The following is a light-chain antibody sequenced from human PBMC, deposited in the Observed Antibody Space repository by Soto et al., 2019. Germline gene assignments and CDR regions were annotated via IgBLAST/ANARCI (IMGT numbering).Light chain of an antibody. Sequence: EIVLTQSPATLSLSPGERATLSCRASQSVSSYLAWYQQKPGQAPRLLIYDASNRATGIPARFSGSGSGTDFTLTISSLENEDFAVYDCQQRSNWTPTFGGGTKVDIK. CDR3: QQRSNWTPT. J-gene: IGKJ4*01. CDR1: QSVSSY. CDR2: DAS. V-gene: IGKV3-11*01.